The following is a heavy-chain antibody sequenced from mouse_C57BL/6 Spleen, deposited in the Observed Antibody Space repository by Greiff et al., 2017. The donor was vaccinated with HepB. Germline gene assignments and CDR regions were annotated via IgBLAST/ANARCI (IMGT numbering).Heavy chain of an antibody. V-gene: IGHV1-76*01. J-gene: IGHJ4*01. Sequence: VKVVESGAELVRPGASVKLSCKASGYTFTDYYINWVKQRPGQGLEWIARIYPGSGNTYYNEKFKGKATLTAEKSSSTAYMQLSSLTSEDSAVYFCARGYYGSSYLYAMDYWGQGTSVTVSS. CDR3: ARGYYGSSYLYAMDY. CDR2: IYPGSGNT. D-gene: IGHD1-1*01. CDR1: GYTFTDYY.